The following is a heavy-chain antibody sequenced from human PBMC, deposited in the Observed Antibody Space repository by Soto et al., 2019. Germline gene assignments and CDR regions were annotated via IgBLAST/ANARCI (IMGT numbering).Heavy chain of an antibody. D-gene: IGHD5-18*01. J-gene: IGHJ5*02. CDR2: VIPIFGTA. CDR1: GGTFSSYA. CDR3: AREERGQLRTPRWFDP. V-gene: IGHV1-69*13. Sequence: GASVKVSCKASGGTFSSYAISWVRQAPGQGLEWMGGVIPIFGTANYAQKFQGRVTITADESTSTAYMELSSLRSEDTAVYYCAREERGQLRTPRWFDPWGQGTLVTVSS.